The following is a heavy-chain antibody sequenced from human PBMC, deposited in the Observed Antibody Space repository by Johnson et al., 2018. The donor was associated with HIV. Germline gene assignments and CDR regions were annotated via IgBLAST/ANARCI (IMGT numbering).Heavy chain of an antibody. CDR2: ISPDESKT. CDR3: ARDLYPFGPVQAFDI. CDR1: GFSFSNYW. Sequence: VHLVESGGDLVQPGGSLRLSCVASGFSFSNYWMHWVRQAPGKGPVWVSRISPDESKTDYADSVKGRFTISRDNSKNTLYLQMNSLRAEDTAVYYCARDLYPFGPVQAFDIWGQGTMVTVSS. D-gene: IGHD3-10*01. V-gene: IGHV3-74*01. J-gene: IGHJ3*02.